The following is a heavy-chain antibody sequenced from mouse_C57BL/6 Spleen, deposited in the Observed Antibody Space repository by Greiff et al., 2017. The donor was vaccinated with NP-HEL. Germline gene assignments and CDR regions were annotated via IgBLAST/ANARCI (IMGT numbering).Heavy chain of an antibody. J-gene: IGHJ4*01. CDR2: IYPGSGST. CDR3: ARYCDYDGYAMDY. D-gene: IGHD2-4*01. V-gene: IGHV1-55*01. Sequence: QVQLQQPGAELVKPGASVKMSCKASGYTFTSYWITWVKQRPGQGLEWIGDIYPGSGSTNYNEKFKSKATLTVDTSSSTAYMQLSSLTSEDSAVYYCARYCDYDGYAMDYWGQGTSVTVSS. CDR1: GYTFTSYW.